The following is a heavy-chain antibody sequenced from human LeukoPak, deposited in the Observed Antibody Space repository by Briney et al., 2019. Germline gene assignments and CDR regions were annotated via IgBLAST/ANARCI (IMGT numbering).Heavy chain of an antibody. CDR2: IYYSGST. Sequence: SETLSLTCTVSGGSISSYYWSRIRQPPGKGLEWIGYIYYSGSTNYNPSLKSRVTISVDTSKNQFSLKLSSVTAADTAVYYCARAKITMIVVVIHDAFDIWGQGTMVTVSS. CDR1: GGSISSYY. CDR3: ARAKITMIVVVIHDAFDI. V-gene: IGHV4-59*12. D-gene: IGHD3-22*01. J-gene: IGHJ3*02.